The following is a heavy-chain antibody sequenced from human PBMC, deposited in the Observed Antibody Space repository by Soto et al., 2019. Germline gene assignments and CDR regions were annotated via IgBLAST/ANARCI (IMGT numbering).Heavy chain of an antibody. V-gene: IGHV3-74*01. D-gene: IGHD3-3*01. CDR3: AKVSFGKFCFWNF. CDR2: INPGGTIT. J-gene: IGHJ4*02. Sequence: GGSLRLSCAASGFTFSSYWMHWVRQAPGKGLVWVSRINPGGTITDYADSVKGRFTISRDNAKNTVYLQVNSLRGDDTAEYFWAKVSFGKFCFWNFWGQGTLVPVSS. CDR1: GFTFSSYW.